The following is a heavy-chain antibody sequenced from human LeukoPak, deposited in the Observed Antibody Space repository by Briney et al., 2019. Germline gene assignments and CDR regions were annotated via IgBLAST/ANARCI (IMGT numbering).Heavy chain of an antibody. V-gene: IGHV4-30-2*01. CDR2: IYHSGST. CDR1: GGSISSGGYS. J-gene: IGHJ4*02. Sequence: SETLSLTCAVSGGSISSGGYSWSWIRQPPGRGLEWIGYIYHSGSTYYNPSLKSRVTISVDRSKNQFSLKLSSVTAADTAVYYCARGPVLDYWGQGTLVTVSS. CDR3: ARGPVLDY. D-gene: IGHD1-14*01.